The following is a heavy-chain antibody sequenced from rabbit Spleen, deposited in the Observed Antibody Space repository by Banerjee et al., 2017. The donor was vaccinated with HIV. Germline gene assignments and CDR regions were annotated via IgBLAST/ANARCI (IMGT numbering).Heavy chain of an antibody. CDR1: GFSFSSNW. V-gene: IGHV1S45*01. J-gene: IGHJ6*01. Sequence: QEQLKETGGGLVQPGGSLTLSCKASGFSFSSNWICWVRQAPGKGLEWIACIDTSDGDTDYANWPKGRFTISKTSSTTVTLQMTSLTVADTATYFCARDLDGVIGWNFGWWGPGTLVTVS. D-gene: IGHD4-1*01. CDR3: ARDLDGVIGWNFGW. CDR2: IDTSDGDT.